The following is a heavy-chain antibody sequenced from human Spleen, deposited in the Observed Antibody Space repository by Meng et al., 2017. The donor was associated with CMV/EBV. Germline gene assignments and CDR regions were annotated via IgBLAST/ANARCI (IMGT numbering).Heavy chain of an antibody. CDR3: AKGDHYGDYFDF. J-gene: IGHJ4*02. D-gene: IGHD4-17*01. Sequence: TVSGGSVTSGSFYWGWIRQPPGKGLEWVGYIYYNGNSNSNPSLKSRVTISVDMSKKQFSLRLSSVTAADTAMYYCAKGDHYGDYFDFWGQGALVTVSS. CDR2: IYYNGNS. V-gene: IGHV4-61*01. CDR1: GGSVTSGSFY.